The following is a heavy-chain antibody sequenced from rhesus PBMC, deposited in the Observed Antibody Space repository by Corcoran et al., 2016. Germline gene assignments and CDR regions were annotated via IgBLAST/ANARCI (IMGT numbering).Heavy chain of an antibody. V-gene: IGHV4-127*01. J-gene: IGHJ4*01. Sequence: QVQLQESGPGLVKPSETLSLTCAVSGYSISSGYGWSWIRQPPGKGLGWIGYIGGSSGSTNYNPSLKSRVTISKDTSKNQFSLKLSSVTAADTAVYYCARTAAAGYFDYWGQGVLVTVSS. D-gene: IGHD6-31*01. CDR1: GYSISSGYG. CDR2: IGGSSGST. CDR3: ARTAAAGYFDY.